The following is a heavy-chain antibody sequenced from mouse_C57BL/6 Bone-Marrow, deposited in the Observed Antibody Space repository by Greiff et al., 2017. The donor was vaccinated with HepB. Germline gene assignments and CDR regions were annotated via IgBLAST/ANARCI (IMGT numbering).Heavy chain of an antibody. CDR3: TRSPGSWFAY. V-gene: IGHV1-15*01. CDR2: IDPETGGT. CDR1: GYTFTDYE. J-gene: IGHJ3*01. Sequence: VQLQESGAELVRPGASVTLSCKASGYTFTDYEMHWVKQTPVHGLEWIGAIDPETGGTAYNQKFKGKAILTADKSSSTAYMELRSLTSEDSAVYYCTRSPGSWFAYWGQGTLVTVSA.